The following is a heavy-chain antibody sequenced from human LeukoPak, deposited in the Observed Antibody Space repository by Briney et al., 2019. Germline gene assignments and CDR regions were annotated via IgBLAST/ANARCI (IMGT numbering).Heavy chain of an antibody. Sequence: GASVKVSCKASGYTFTGYYMHWVRQAPGQGLEWMGWINPNSGGTNYAQKFQGRVTMTRDTSISTAYMELSRLRSEDTAVYYCARYIFVGYYMDVWGKGTTVTVSS. CDR2: INPNSGGT. J-gene: IGHJ6*03. D-gene: IGHD1-26*01. V-gene: IGHV1-2*02. CDR1: GYTFTGYY. CDR3: ARYIFVGYYMDV.